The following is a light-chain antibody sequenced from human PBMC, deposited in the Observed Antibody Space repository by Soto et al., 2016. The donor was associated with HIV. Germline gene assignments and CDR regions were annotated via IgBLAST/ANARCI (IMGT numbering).Light chain of an antibody. J-gene: IGKJ4*01. V-gene: IGKV2D-29*01. CDR2: EVS. CDR1: QSLLHSGKTY. CDR3: MQSIQVPLT. Sequence: DILMTQTPLSLSVTPGQPASISCKSSQSLLHSGKTYLYWFLQKPGQPPQLLIYEVSNRFSGVPDRFSGSGSGTHFTLHISRVEAEDVGVYYCMQSIQVPLTFGGGTKGGDQT.